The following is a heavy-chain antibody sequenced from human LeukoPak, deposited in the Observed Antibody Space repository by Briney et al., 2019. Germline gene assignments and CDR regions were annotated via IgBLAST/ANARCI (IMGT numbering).Heavy chain of an antibody. CDR2: IRYDGSNK. CDR1: GFTFSSYA. V-gene: IGHV3-30*02. CDR3: AKPSTHDYGDYKGGFDY. Sequence: PGGSLRLSCAASGFTFSSYAMSWVRQAPGKGLEWVAFIRYDGSNKYYADSVKGRFTISRDNSKNTLYLQMNSLRAEDTAVYYCAKPSTHDYGDYKGGFDYWGQGTLVTVSS. J-gene: IGHJ4*02. D-gene: IGHD4-17*01.